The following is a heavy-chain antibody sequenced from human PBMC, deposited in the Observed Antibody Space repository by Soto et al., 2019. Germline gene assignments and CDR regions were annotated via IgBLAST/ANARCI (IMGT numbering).Heavy chain of an antibody. Sequence: QVQLVQSGAEVKKPGASVKVSCKASGYTFTSYGISWVRQAPGQGLEWMGWISAYNGNTNYAQKLQGRVTMTTDTSTSTAYMELSSLRSDDTAVYYCAREGVTTVTAPDYYCMDVWGQGTTVTVSS. J-gene: IGHJ6*01. CDR2: ISAYNGNT. CDR3: AREGVTTVTAPDYYCMDV. D-gene: IGHD4-17*01. V-gene: IGHV1-18*01. CDR1: GYTFTSYG.